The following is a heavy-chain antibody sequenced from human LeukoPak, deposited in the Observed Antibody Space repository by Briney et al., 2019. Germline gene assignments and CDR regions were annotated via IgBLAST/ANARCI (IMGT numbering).Heavy chain of an antibody. V-gene: IGHV4-38-2*02. CDR3: ARAKLGGDYYYLDV. J-gene: IGHJ6*03. Sequence: SETLSLTCSVSGYSISSGYQWDWIRQPPGKGLEWIGTVYRSGGTYYKPSLESRVSISVDTSKNQFSLKLRSMTAADTAVYYCARAKLGGDYYYLDVWGKGTTVNVSS. CDR1: GYSISSGYQ. CDR2: VYRSGGT. D-gene: IGHD7-27*01.